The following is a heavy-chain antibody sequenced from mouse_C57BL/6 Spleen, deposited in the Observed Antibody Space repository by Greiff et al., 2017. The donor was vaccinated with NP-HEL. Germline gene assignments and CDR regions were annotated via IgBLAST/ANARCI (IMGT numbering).Heavy chain of an antibody. D-gene: IGHD1-1*01. CDR3: ARGPFITTVKGFDY. Sequence: VKLMESGAELARPGASVKLSCKASGYTFTSYGISWVKQRTGQGLEWIGEIYPRSGNTYYNEKFKGKATLTADKSSSTAYMELRSLTSEDSAVYFCARGPFITTVKGFDYWGQGTTLTVSS. CDR2: IYPRSGNT. CDR1: GYTFTSYG. V-gene: IGHV1-81*01. J-gene: IGHJ2*01.